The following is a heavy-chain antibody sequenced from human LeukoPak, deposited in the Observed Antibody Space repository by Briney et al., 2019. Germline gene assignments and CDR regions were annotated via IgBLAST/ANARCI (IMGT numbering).Heavy chain of an antibody. CDR3: VRDRTKYCSSTSCSLDY. CDR1: GYTFTGYY. J-gene: IGHJ4*02. Sequence: ASVKVSCKASGYTFTGYYLHWVRQAPGQGLEWMGWINPHSGGTNYAQKFQGRVTMTRDTSISTAYMELSRLRSDDTAVYYCVRDRTKYCSSTSCSLDYWGQGTLVTVSS. D-gene: IGHD2-2*01. V-gene: IGHV1-2*02. CDR2: INPHSGGT.